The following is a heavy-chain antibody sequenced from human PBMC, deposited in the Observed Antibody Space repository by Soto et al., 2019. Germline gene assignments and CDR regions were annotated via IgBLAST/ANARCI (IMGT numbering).Heavy chain of an antibody. D-gene: IGHD2-15*01. V-gene: IGHV3-21*01. CDR1: GFTFSSYS. CDR2: IISSTGYI. Sequence: EVQLVESGGGLVKPGGSLRLSCAASGFTFSSYSMNCVRQSPGNGLEWVSSIISSTGYIYYADSVKGRFTISRDNAKNSLYLQMNSLRAEDTAVYYCDKMGYGGNYYYGMDVWVHGTTVTVSS. CDR3: DKMGYGGNYYYGMDV. J-gene: IGHJ6*02.